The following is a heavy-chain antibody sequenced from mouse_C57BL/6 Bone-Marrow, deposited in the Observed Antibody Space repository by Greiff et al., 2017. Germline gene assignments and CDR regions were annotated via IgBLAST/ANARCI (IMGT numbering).Heavy chain of an antibody. Sequence: VQLQQPGAELVKPGASVKMSCKASGYTFTSYWITWVKQRPGQGLEWIGDIYPGSGSTNYNEKFKSKATLTVDTSSSTAYMQLSSLTSEDSAVYYCARWQLGWYYFDCWGQGTTLTVSS. CDR1: GYTFTSYW. CDR3: ARWQLGWYYFDC. V-gene: IGHV1-55*01. J-gene: IGHJ2*01. CDR2: IYPGSGST. D-gene: IGHD4-1*02.